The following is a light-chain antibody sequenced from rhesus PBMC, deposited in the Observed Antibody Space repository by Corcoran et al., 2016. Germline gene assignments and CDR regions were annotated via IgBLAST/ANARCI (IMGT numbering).Light chain of an antibody. V-gene: IGKV1-22*01. CDR1: QSISSW. CDR3: LQYSSSLFT. CDR2: KAS. J-gene: IGKJ3*01. Sequence: DIQMTQSPSSLSASVGDTVTITCRASQSISSWLDWYQQKPGKAPKLLIYKASSLQSGVPSRFSGSGSGTDFTLTSSSLQPEDFATYYCLQYSSSLFTFGPGTKLDIK.